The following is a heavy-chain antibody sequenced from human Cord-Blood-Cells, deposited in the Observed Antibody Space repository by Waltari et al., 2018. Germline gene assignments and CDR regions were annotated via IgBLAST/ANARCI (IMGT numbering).Heavy chain of an antibody. CDR2: IYYSGST. J-gene: IGHJ6*03. CDR3: ARGLDSSGFQGYYYYMDV. V-gene: IGHV4-59*01. D-gene: IGHD3-22*01. CDR1: GGSISSYY. Sequence: QVQLQESGPGLVKPSETLSLTCTVSGGSISSYYWSWIRQPPGKGLEWIGDIYYSGSTNYNPSLKSRVTISVDTSKNQFSLKLSSVTAADTGVYYCARGLDSSGFQGYYYYMDVWGKGTTVTVSS.